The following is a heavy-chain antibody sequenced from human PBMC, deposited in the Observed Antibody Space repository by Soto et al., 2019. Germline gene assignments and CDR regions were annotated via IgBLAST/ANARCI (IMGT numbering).Heavy chain of an antibody. D-gene: IGHD3-10*01. J-gene: IGHJ3*02. V-gene: IGHV4-39*01. CDR3: ARHGGYSGSHDAFDI. CDR1: GGSLSSRSYY. CDR2: IYYRGSP. Sequence: SVTMSLTWTAAGGSLSSRSYYRVWLRQPPGKGLGWIGSIYYRGSPYYNPSLQSRVTISVDTSKSQFSLKLSSVTAADTAVYYCARHGGYSGSHDAFDIWGRGTMVTVSS.